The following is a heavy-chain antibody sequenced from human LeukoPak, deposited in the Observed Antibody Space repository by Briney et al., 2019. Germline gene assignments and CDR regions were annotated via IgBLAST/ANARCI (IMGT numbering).Heavy chain of an antibody. J-gene: IGHJ3*02. CDR3: ARDSPYSGSPHSDAFDI. D-gene: IGHD1-26*01. Sequence: GGSLRLSCAASGFTFSSYSMNWVRQAPGKGLEWVSSISSSSSIIYYADSVKGRFTISRGNAKNSLYLQMNSLRAEDTAVYYCARDSPYSGSPHSDAFDIWGQGTMVTVSS. CDR1: GFTFSSYS. V-gene: IGHV3-21*01. CDR2: ISSSSSII.